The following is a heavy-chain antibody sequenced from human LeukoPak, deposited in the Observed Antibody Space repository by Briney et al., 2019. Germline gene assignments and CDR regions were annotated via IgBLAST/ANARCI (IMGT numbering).Heavy chain of an antibody. Sequence: GSPVNVSCKSSGGTFGSYPTSWVRQAPGQGLEWMGGIIPIFGTANYAQKFQGRVTITADESTSTAYMELGSLRSEDTAVYYCAREYSRNYYYGMDVWGKGTTVTVSS. J-gene: IGHJ6*04. D-gene: IGHD6-13*01. CDR1: GGTFGSYP. CDR3: AREYSRNYYYGMDV. V-gene: IGHV1-69*01. CDR2: IIPIFGTA.